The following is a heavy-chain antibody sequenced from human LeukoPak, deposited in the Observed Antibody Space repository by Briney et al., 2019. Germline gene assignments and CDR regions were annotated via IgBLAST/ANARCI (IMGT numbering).Heavy chain of an antibody. V-gene: IGHV1-46*01. J-gene: IGHJ2*01. CDR2: INPSGGST. CDR3: ARVPGVEGEGYCSGGSCYGDWYFDL. CDR1: GYTFTSYY. D-gene: IGHD2-15*01. Sequence: ASVKVSCKASGYTFTSYYMHWVRQAPGQGLEWMGIINPSGGSTSYAQKFQGRVTMTRDTSTSTVHMELSSLRSEDTAVYYCARVPGVEGEGYCSGGSCYGDWYFDLWGRGTLVTVSS.